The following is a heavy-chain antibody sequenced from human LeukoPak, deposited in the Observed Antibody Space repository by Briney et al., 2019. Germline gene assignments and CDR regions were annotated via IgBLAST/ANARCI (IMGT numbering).Heavy chain of an antibody. Sequence: ASVKVSCKASGYTFTSYGISWVRQAPGQGLEWIGWISAYNGNTNYAQKLQGRVTMTTDTSTSTAYMELRSLRSDDTAVYYCARVPPYDILTGYKDYGMDVWGQGTTVTVSS. CDR1: GYTFTSYG. CDR2: ISAYNGNT. CDR3: ARVPPYDILTGYKDYGMDV. D-gene: IGHD3-9*01. V-gene: IGHV1-18*04. J-gene: IGHJ6*02.